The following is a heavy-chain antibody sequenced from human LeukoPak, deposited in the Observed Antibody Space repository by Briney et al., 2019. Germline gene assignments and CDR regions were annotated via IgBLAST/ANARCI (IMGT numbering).Heavy chain of an antibody. J-gene: IGHJ4*02. V-gene: IGHV3-7*01. CDR1: RFTFSTYW. CDR3: ASRGWYQQD. CDR2: INQDGSEK. D-gene: IGHD2-15*01. Sequence: PGGSLRLSCAASRFTFSTYWMSWFRQAPGKELEWVANINQDGSEKYYVDSVKGRFTISRDNAKNSLYLQMNSLRVEDAAVYYCASRGWYQQDWGLGTLVTVSS.